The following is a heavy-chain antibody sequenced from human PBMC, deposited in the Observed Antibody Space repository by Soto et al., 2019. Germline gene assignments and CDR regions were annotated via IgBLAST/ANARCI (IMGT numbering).Heavy chain of an antibody. CDR2: ISYDGSNK. CDR3: AKDLADDYGGNGYAFDI. D-gene: IGHD4-17*01. Sequence: QVQLVESGGGVVQPGRSLRLSCAASGFTFSSYGMHWVRQAPGKGLEWVAVISYDGSNKYYADSVKGRFTISRDNSKNTLYLQMNSLRAEDTAVYYCAKDLADDYGGNGYAFDIWGQGTMVTVSS. J-gene: IGHJ3*02. V-gene: IGHV3-30*18. CDR1: GFTFSSYG.